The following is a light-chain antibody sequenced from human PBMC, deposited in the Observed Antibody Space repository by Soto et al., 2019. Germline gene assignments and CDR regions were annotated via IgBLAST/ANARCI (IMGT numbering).Light chain of an antibody. CDR3: QQYGKSSYT. Sequence: EVVLTQSPDTLSLSPGERATLSCMASQSVTNNYLAWYHQKLCQPPRLLIYGAYSRPGGIPDRFSGSGSGTDFTLTINRVGPEDFAVYYCQQYGKSSYTFAQGAKVES. J-gene: IGKJ2*01. CDR1: QSVTNNY. V-gene: IGKV3-20*01. CDR2: GAY.